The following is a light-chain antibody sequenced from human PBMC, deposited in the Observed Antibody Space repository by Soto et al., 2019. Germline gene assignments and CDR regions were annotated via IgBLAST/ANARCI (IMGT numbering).Light chain of an antibody. J-gene: IGKJ3*01. V-gene: IGKV3-11*01. Sequence: IVLTQSPATLSLSPGERATLSCRASQSVSGYLAWYQQKPGQAPRLLIYDVSSRVTGIPARFSGSGSGTDFTLTISGLEPEDVAVYYCQQRSLGTFGPGTKVDIK. CDR1: QSVSGY. CDR3: QQRSLGT. CDR2: DVS.